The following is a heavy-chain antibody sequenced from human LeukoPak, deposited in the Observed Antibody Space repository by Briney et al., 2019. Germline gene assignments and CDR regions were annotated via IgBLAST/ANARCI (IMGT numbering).Heavy chain of an antibody. Sequence: GXSLRLSCAASGFTFSSYGMHWVRQAPGKGLEWVAFIRYDGSNKYYADSVKGRFTISRDNSKNTLYLQMNSLRAEDTAVYYCAKDRVAAAGNGVYFDYWGQGTLVTVSS. D-gene: IGHD6-13*01. V-gene: IGHV3-30*02. CDR3: AKDRVAAAGNGVYFDY. CDR2: IRYDGSNK. J-gene: IGHJ4*02. CDR1: GFTFSSYG.